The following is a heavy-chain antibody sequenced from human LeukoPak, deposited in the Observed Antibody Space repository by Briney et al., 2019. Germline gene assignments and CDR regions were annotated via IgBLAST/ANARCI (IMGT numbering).Heavy chain of an antibody. CDR2: IYPGDSDT. V-gene: IGHV5-51*01. D-gene: IGHD3-22*01. CDR1: GYSFTSYW. J-gene: IGHJ4*02. Sequence: GESLKISCKGSGYSFTSYWIGWVRQMPGKGLEWMGIIYPGDSDTRYSPSFQGQVTISADKSISTAYLQWSSLKASDTAMYYCACYYYDSSGYTHGFDYWGQGTLVTVSS. CDR3: ACYYYDSSGYTHGFDY.